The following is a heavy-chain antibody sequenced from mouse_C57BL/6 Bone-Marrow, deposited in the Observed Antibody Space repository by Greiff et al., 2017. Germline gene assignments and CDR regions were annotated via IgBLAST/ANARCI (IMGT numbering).Heavy chain of an antibody. CDR2: IYPGSGNT. D-gene: IGHD2-4*01. V-gene: IGHV1-76*01. Sequence: VQLKESGAELVRPGASVKLSCKASGYTFTDYYINWVKQRPGQGLEWIARIYPGSGNTYYNEKFKGKATLTAEKSSSTAYMQLSSLTSEDSAVYFCARSRRLLDYWGQGTTLTVSS. J-gene: IGHJ2*01. CDR1: GYTFTDYY. CDR3: ARSRRLLDY.